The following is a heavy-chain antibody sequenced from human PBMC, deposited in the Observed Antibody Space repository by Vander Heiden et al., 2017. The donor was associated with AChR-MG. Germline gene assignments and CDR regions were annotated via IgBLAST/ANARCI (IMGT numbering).Heavy chain of an antibody. V-gene: IGHV3-21*01. CDR1: GFTFSSYS. Sequence: VQLVDSGGGLAMPGGSLSLSCAASGFTFSSYSMNGVRQAPGKGLEWVSSISSSSSYIYYADSVKGRFTISRDNAKNSLYLQMNSLRAEDTAVYYCARTRTWAAFDIWGQGTMVTVSS. CDR2: ISSSSSYI. CDR3: ARTRTWAAFDI. D-gene: IGHD1-26*01. J-gene: IGHJ3*02.